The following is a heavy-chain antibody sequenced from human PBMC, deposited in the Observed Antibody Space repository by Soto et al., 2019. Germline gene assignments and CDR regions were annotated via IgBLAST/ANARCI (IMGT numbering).Heavy chain of an antibody. CDR2: ISGYNGDT. CDR3: AKNGQPAYYYYGMDV. J-gene: IGHJ6*02. V-gene: IGHV1-18*01. Sequence: QGQLVQSGPEVKKPGASVKVSCKASGYTFSRYGISWVRQAPGQGLEWMGWISGYNGDTKYAQKVQGRVTMTIDTSTYTAYMELRRLTSDDTAIYYCAKNGQPAYYYYGMDVWGRGTTVTVSS. D-gene: IGHD2-8*01. CDR1: GYTFSRYG.